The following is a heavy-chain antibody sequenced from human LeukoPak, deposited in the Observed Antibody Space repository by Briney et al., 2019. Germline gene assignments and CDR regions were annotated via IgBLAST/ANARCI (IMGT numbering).Heavy chain of an antibody. CDR3: ARLVAAAGFLFYDYYYYMDV. CDR2: INHSGST. CDR1: GGSFSGYY. V-gene: IGHV4-34*01. D-gene: IGHD6-13*01. J-gene: IGHJ6*03. Sequence: PSETLSLTCAVYGGSFSGYYWSWIRQPPGKGLEWIGEINHSGSTNYNPSLKSGVTISVDTSKNQFSLKLSSVTAADTAVYYCARLVAAAGFLFYDYYYYMDVWGKGTTVTVSS.